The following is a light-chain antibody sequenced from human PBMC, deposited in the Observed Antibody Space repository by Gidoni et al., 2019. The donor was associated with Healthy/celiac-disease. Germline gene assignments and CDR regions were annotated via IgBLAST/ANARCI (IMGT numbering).Light chain of an antibody. CDR3: SSYAGSNNLG. Sequence: LTQPPSASGSPGPSVTISCTGTSSDVGGYNYVSWYQQHPGKAPKLMIYEVSKRPSGVPDRFSGSKSGNTASLTVSGLQAEDEADYYCSSYAGSNNLGFGGGTKLTVL. CDR2: EVS. CDR1: SSDVGGYNY. J-gene: IGLJ2*01. V-gene: IGLV2-8*01.